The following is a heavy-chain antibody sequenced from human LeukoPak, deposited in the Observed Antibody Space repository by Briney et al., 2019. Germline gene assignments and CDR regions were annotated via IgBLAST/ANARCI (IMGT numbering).Heavy chain of an antibody. CDR3: ARGKGSGWYEGDY. CDR1: GGTFSSYA. V-gene: IGHV1-69*04. CDR2: IIPILGIA. Sequence: ASVKVSCKASGGTFSSYAISWVRQAPGQGLEWMGRIIPILGIANYAQKFQGRVTITADKSTSTAYMELSSLRSEDTAVYYCARGKGSGWYEGDYWGQGTLVTVSS. J-gene: IGHJ4*02. D-gene: IGHD6-19*01.